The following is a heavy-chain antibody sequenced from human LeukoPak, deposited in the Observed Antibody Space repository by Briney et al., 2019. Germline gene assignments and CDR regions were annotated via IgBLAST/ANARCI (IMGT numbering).Heavy chain of an antibody. D-gene: IGHD3-10*01. V-gene: IGHV4-39*01. CDR1: GGSISSSIYF. Sequence: SETLSLTCTVSGGSISSSIYFWGWIRQPPGKGLEWIGRIHYTGSTYHDPSLKSRVTVSVDTSKNQFSLKLSSVTATDTAVYYCARQLYSSGSYYAPMDVWGKGTTVTISS. J-gene: IGHJ6*03. CDR3: ARQLYSSGSYYAPMDV. CDR2: IHYTGST.